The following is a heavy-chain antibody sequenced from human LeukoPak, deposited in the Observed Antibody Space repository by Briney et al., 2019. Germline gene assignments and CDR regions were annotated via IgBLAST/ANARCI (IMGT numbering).Heavy chain of an antibody. CDR3: ASEAYSGYGAPDY. Sequence: SQTLSLTCAVSGGSISSGGYSWSWLRQPPGKGLEWIGYIYHSGSTYYNPSLKSRVTISVDRSKNQFSLKLSSVTAADTAVYYCASEAYSGYGAPDYWGQGTLVTVSS. D-gene: IGHD5-12*01. J-gene: IGHJ4*02. V-gene: IGHV4-30-2*01. CDR2: IYHSGST. CDR1: GGSISSGGYS.